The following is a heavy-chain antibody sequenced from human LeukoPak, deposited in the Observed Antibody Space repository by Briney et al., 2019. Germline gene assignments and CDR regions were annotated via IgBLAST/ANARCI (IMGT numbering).Heavy chain of an antibody. Sequence: RGSLRLSCAASGFTFSTSAMSWVRQPPGKGLEWVSAINGNGDRTYYADSVKGRVTISRDNSKNTLYLQMNSLRAEDTAVYYCAKWFAQGGSGRYIDYWGQGTLITVSS. D-gene: IGHD3-10*01. CDR2: INGNGDRT. J-gene: IGHJ4*02. CDR3: AKWFAQGGSGRYIDY. V-gene: IGHV3-23*01. CDR1: GFTFSTSA.